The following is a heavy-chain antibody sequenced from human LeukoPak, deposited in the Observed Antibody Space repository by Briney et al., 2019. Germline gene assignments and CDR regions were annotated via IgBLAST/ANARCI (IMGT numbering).Heavy chain of an antibody. CDR1: GFTFSTYA. J-gene: IGHJ4*02. CDR2: ISSNGGST. D-gene: IGHD3-22*01. Sequence: SGGSLRLSCAASGFTFSTYAMSWVRQALGKGLEWVSAISSNGGSTYYADSVKGRFTISRDNSKNTLYLQMNSLTAEDMAVYYCATHYDSSGHYLYFDYWGQGTLATVSS. V-gene: IGHV3-23*01. CDR3: ATHYDSSGHYLYFDY.